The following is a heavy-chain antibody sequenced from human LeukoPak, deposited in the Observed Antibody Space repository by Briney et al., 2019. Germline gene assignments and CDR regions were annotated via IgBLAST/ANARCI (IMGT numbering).Heavy chain of an antibody. Sequence: SETLSLTCTVSGGSISSYYWSWIRQPPGKGPEWIGYIYYSGSTNYNPSLKSRVTISVDTSKNQFSLKLSSVTAADTAVYFCARGSYYSDSSGYSTYHYYYMDVWGKGTTVTVSS. V-gene: IGHV4-59*01. D-gene: IGHD3-22*01. CDR1: GGSISSYY. CDR2: IYYSGST. CDR3: ARGSYYSDSSGYSTYHYYYMDV. J-gene: IGHJ6*03.